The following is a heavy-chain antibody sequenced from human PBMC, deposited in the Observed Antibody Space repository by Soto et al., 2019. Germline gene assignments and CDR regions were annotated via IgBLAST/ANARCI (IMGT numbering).Heavy chain of an antibody. V-gene: IGHV1-18*01. J-gene: IGHJ6*02. D-gene: IGHD5-18*01. CDR1: GYTFTSYG. CDR2: ISAYNGNT. CDR3: ARVGDTARGTYYYYGMDV. Sequence: ASVKVSCKASGYTFTSYGISWVRQAPGQGLEWMGWISAYNGNTNYAQKLEGRVTMTTDTSTSTAYMELRSLRSDNKAVYYCARVGDTARGTYYYYGMDVWGQGTTVTVSS.